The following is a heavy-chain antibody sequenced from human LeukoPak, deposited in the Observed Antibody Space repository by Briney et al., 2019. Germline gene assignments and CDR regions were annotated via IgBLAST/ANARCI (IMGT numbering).Heavy chain of an antibody. V-gene: IGHV3-33*01. CDR1: GFTFSSYG. CDR3: ARDRGGSYVGLLDY. Sequence: GGSLRLSCAASGFTFSSYGMHWVRQAPGKGLEWVAVIWYDGSNKYYADSVKGRFTISRDNSKNTLYLQMNSLRAEDTAVYYCARDRGGSYVGLLDYWGQGTLVTVSS. J-gene: IGHJ4*02. CDR2: IWYDGSNK. D-gene: IGHD1-26*01.